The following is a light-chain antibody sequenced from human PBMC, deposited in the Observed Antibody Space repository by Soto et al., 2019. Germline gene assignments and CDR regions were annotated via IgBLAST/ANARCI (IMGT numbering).Light chain of an antibody. CDR2: DAS. Sequence: DIQKTQSPSTLSASVGDRVSITCRASQSISSWLAWYQQKPGKAPKLLIYDASSLESGVPSRFSGSGSGTEFTLTISALQPDDFASSYCQHYNSYSQTFGRGTKVDI. CDR1: QSISSW. J-gene: IGKJ1*01. V-gene: IGKV1-5*01. CDR3: QHYNSYSQT.